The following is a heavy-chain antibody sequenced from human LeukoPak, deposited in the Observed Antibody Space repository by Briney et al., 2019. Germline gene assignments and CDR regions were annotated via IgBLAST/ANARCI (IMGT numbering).Heavy chain of an antibody. CDR1: GYTFTSYG. D-gene: IGHD1-26*01. Sequence: EASVKVSCKAPGYTFTSYGISWVRQAPGQGLEWMGWISAYNGNTNYAQKLQGRVTMTTDTSTSTACMELRSLRSDDTAVYYCASVGATLDFDYWGQGTLVTVSS. CDR3: ASVGATLDFDY. J-gene: IGHJ4*02. V-gene: IGHV1-18*01. CDR2: ISAYNGNT.